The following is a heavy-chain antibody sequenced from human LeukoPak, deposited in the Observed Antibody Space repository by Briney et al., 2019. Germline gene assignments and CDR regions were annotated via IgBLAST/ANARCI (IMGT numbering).Heavy chain of an antibody. J-gene: IGHJ4*02. CDR3: AKDLFQSSGPYTGFDY. CDR2: ISYDGSNK. V-gene: IGHV3-30*18. CDR1: GFTFSSYG. D-gene: IGHD6-19*01. Sequence: GRSLRLSCAASGFTFSSYGMHWVRQAPGKGLEWVAVISYDGSNKYYADSVKGRFTISRDNSKNTLYLQMNSLRAEDTAVYYCAKDLFQSSGPYTGFDYWGQGTLVTVSS.